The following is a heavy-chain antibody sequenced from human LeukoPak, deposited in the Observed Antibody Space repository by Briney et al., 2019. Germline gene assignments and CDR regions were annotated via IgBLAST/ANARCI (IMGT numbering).Heavy chain of an antibody. CDR3: AGGSWYYYYMDV. CDR2: IYYSGST. CDR1: GGSFSGYY. D-gene: IGHD3-10*01. Sequence: SETLSLTCAVYGGSFSGYYWSWIRQPPGKGLEWIGYIYYSGSTSYNPSLKSRVTISVDTSKNQFSLKLNSVTAADAAVYYCAGGSWYYYYMDVWGRGTTVTISS. J-gene: IGHJ6*03. V-gene: IGHV4-59*01.